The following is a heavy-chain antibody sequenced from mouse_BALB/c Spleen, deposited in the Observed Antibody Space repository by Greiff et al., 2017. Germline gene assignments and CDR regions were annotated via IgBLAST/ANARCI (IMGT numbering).Heavy chain of an antibody. D-gene: IGHD1-1*01. Sequence: EVKLMESGGGLVQPGGSLKLFCAASGFTFSSYGMSWVRQTPDKRLELVATINSNGGSTYYPDSVKGRFTISRGNAKNTLYLQMSSLKSEDTAMYYCAREGFYYYGTSGGWFAYWGQGTLVTVSA. J-gene: IGHJ3*01. CDR2: INSNGGST. CDR3: AREGFYYYGTSGGWFAY. V-gene: IGHV5-6-3*01. CDR1: GFTFSSYG.